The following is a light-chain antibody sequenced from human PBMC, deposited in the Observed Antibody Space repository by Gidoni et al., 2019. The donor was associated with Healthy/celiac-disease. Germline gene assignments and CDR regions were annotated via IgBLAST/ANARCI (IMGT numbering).Light chain of an antibody. CDR3: QVWDSSSDHPG. Sequence: SYVLTQPPSVPAAPGQTARITCGGNNIGSKRVQGYQQEPGQATVLVVYDDSDRPSGIPERFSGSNSGNTATLTISRVEDGDEADYYCQVWDSSSDHPGFGTGTKVTVL. CDR1: NIGSKR. J-gene: IGLJ1*01. CDR2: DDS. V-gene: IGLV3-21*02.